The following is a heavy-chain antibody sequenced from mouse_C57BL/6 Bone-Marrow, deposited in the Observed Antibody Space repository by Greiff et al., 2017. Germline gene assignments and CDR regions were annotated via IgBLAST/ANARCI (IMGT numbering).Heavy chain of an antibody. CDR1: GYTFTSYW. J-gene: IGHJ3*01. D-gene: IGHD2-4*01. V-gene: IGHV1-50*01. CDR3: AGKLYDYESWFAY. CDR2: LDPSDSYT. Sequence: QVQLKQPGAELVKPGASVKLSCKASGYTFTSYWMQWVKQRPGQGLEWIGELDPSDSYTNYNQKFKGKATLTVDTSSSTAYMQLSSLTSEDSAVYYCAGKLYDYESWFAYWGQGTLVTVSA.